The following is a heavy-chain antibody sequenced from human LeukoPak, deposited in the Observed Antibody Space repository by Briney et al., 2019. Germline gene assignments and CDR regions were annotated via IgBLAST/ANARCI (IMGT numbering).Heavy chain of an antibody. D-gene: IGHD5-18*01. CDR2: INPSGGST. V-gene: IGHV1-46*01. J-gene: IGHJ4*02. CDR3: AREIGPRQLHLWGSAFDY. Sequence: ASVKVSCKASGYTFTSYYMHWVRQAPGQGLEWMGIINPSGGSTSYAQKFQGRLTMTRDTSTTTVYMELSSLRSEDTAMYYCAREIGPRQLHLWGSAFDYGGQGTLVTVSA. CDR1: GYTFTSYY.